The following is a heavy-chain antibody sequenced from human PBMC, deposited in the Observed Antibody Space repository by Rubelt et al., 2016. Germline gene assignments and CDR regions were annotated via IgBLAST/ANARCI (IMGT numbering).Heavy chain of an antibody. V-gene: IGHV4-34*01. J-gene: IGHJ3*02. Sequence: QVQLQQWGAGLLKPSETLSLTCAVYGGSFSGYYCTWIRQPPGKGLEWIGEINHSGSTNYNPSLKSRVTISVDTSKNQFSLKLSSVTAADTALYYCARLGPGSTSHAFDIWGQGTMVTVSS. D-gene: IGHD3-10*01. CDR3: ARLGPGSTSHAFDI. CDR1: GGSFSGYY. CDR2: INHSGST.